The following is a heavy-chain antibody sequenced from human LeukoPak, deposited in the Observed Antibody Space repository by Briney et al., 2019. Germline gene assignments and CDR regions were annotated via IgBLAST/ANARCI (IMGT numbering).Heavy chain of an antibody. CDR1: GGSFSGYY. J-gene: IGHJ4*02. CDR2: INHSGST. CDR3: ASTIGSSLWFGELLPRTYDY. D-gene: IGHD3-10*01. Sequence: SETLSLTXAVYGGSFSGYYWSWIRQPPGKGLEWIGEINHSGSTNYNPSLKSRVTISVDTSKNQFSLKLSSVTAADTAVYYCASTIGSSLWFGELLPRTYDYWGQGTLVTVSS. V-gene: IGHV4-34*01.